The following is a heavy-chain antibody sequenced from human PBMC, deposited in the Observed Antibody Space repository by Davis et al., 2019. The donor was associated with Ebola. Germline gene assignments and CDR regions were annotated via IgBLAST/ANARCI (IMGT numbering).Heavy chain of an antibody. CDR3: AGSELLWFGELLWTPFYYGMDV. V-gene: IGHV4-59*01. CDR1: GGSISSYY. Sequence: SETLSLTCTVSGGSISSYYWSWIRQPPGKGLEWIGYIYYSGSTNYNPSLKSRVTISVDTSKNQFSLKLSSVTAADTAVYYCAGSELLWFGELLWTPFYYGMDVWGKGTTVTVSS. J-gene: IGHJ6*04. D-gene: IGHD3-10*01. CDR2: IYYSGST.